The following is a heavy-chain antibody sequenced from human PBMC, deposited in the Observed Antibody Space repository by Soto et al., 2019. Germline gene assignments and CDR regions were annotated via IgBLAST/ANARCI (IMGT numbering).Heavy chain of an antibody. Sequence: QVQLQQWGAGLLKPSETLSLTCAVYGGSYSGYYWSWIRQPPGKGLEWIGEINHSGSTNYNPSLKSRVTISVDTSKNQFSLKLSSVTAADTVVYYCARNRIAARPDYWGQGTLVTVSS. V-gene: IGHV4-34*01. CDR1: GGSYSGYY. D-gene: IGHD6-6*01. J-gene: IGHJ4*02. CDR2: INHSGST. CDR3: ARNRIAARPDY.